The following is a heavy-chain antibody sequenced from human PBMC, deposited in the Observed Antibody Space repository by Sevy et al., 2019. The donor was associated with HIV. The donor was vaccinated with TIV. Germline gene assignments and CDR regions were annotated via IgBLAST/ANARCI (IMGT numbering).Heavy chain of an antibody. CDR1: GDSISSSY. V-gene: IGHV4-59*01. CDR2: IYYSGIT. Sequence: LSLTCTVSGDSISSSYWSWIRQPPGKGLEWIGYIYYSGITNYNPSLKSRVTISRDMSKNQFSLKLSSATAADTAVYYCARGSQYYYYAMDVWGQGTTVTVSS. CDR3: ARGSQYYYYAMDV. J-gene: IGHJ6*02.